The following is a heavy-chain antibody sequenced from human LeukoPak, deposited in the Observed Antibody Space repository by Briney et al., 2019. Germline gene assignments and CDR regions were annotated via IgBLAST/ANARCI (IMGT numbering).Heavy chain of an antibody. D-gene: IGHD6-19*01. CDR3: ARGNSGWKYYFDD. CDR1: GFTFSSYW. Sequence: GGSLRLSCAASGFTFSSYWMHWVRQAPGKGLLWVSRVNSDGSSTSYADSVEGRFTISRDNAKNTLYLQMNSLRAEDTAVYYCARGNSGWKYYFDDWGQGTLVTVSS. J-gene: IGHJ4*02. V-gene: IGHV3-74*01. CDR2: VNSDGSST.